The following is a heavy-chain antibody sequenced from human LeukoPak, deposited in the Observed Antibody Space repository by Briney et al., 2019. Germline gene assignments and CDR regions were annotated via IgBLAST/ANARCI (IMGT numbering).Heavy chain of an antibody. D-gene: IGHD3-22*01. CDR3: ARRTTMILNYYFDY. CDR1: GDSISSSTYY. J-gene: IGHJ4*02. CDR2: IYFSGDT. V-gene: IGHV4-39*01. Sequence: PSETLSLTCTVSGDSISSSTYYWGWIRRPPGKGLEWIGSIYFSGDTYYNPSLKSRVTISVDTSKNQFSLKLNSVTAADTAVYYCARRTTMILNYYFDYWGQGSLVTVSS.